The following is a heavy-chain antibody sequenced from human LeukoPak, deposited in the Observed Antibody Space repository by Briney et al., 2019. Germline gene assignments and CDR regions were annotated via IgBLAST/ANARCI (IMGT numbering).Heavy chain of an antibody. J-gene: IGHJ4*02. D-gene: IGHD6-13*01. CDR1: GFTFDDYA. V-gene: IGHV3-9*01. CDR3: AKTTAAHPRPYYFDY. Sequence: PGRSLRLSCAASGFTFDDYAMHWVRQAPGKGLEWVSGISWNSGSIGYADSVKGRLTISRDNAKNSLYLQMNSLRAEDTALYYCAKTTAAHPRPYYFDYWGQGTLVTVSS. CDR2: ISWNSGSI.